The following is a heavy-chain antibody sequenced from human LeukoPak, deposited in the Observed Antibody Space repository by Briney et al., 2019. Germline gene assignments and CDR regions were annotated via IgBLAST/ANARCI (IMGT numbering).Heavy chain of an antibody. CDR3: ASIDGDGSGSYDY. CDR2: IWYDGSNK. J-gene: IGHJ4*02. CDR1: GFTFSSYG. V-gene: IGHV3-33*03. Sequence: GGSLRLSCAASGFTFSSYGMHWVRQAPGKGLEWVAVIWYDGSNKYYADSVKGRFTISRDNAKNSLYLQMNSLRAEDTAVYYCASIDGDGSGSYDYWGQGTLVTVSS. D-gene: IGHD3-10*01.